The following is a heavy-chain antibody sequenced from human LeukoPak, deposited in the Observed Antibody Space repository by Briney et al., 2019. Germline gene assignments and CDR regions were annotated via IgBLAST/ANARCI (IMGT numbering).Heavy chain of an antibody. Sequence: PGGSLRLSCAASGFTFSNYEMNWVRQAPGKGLEWFSYITSSGNTIYYANSVKGRFTISRDNAKNSLYLQMNSLRAEDTAVYYCARGSPGYWGQGTLVTVSS. CDR3: ARGSPGY. J-gene: IGHJ4*02. V-gene: IGHV3-48*03. CDR2: ITSSGNTI. CDR1: GFTFSNYE.